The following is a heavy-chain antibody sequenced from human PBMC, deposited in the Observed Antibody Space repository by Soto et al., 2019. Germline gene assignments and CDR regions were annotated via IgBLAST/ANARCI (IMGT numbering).Heavy chain of an antibody. CDR3: ATFLAVAGTHH. CDR1: GFSFSESG. D-gene: IGHD6-19*01. V-gene: IGHV3-33*01. CDR2: ICNDGSET. J-gene: IGHJ1*01. Sequence: QVQLVESGGGVVQPGKSLRLSCAASGFSFSESGMEWVRQAPGKGLEWVAAICNDGSETYYGDSVKGRFNISRESSKSTLYLQRSGLRAEDPAVYYCATFLAVAGTHHWGQGTLVTVSS.